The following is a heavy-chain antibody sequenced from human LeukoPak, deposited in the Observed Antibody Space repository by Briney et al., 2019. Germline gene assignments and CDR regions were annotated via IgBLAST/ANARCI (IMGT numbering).Heavy chain of an antibody. CDR3: ARRGYYYDSSGYRNYYYYYMDV. CDR1: GYTFTGYY. Sequence: RASVKVSCKASGYTFTGYYMHWVRQAPGQGLEWMGWINPDSGGTNYAQKFQGRVTMTRDTSISTAYMELSRLRSDDTAVYYCARRGYYYDSSGYRNYYYYYMDVWGKGTTVTVSS. J-gene: IGHJ6*03. CDR2: INPDSGGT. D-gene: IGHD3-22*01. V-gene: IGHV1-2*02.